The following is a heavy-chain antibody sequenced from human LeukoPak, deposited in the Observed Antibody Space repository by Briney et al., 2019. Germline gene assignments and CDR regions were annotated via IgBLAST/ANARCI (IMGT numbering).Heavy chain of an antibody. J-gene: IGHJ5*02. D-gene: IGHD1-26*01. Sequence: SETLSLTCTVSGGSIRSYYWSWIRQPPGKGLEWIGYIYYSGSTNYNPSLKSRVTMSVDTSKNQFSLRLSPVTAADTAVYYCARDRATTSGWFDPWGQGTLVTVSS. V-gene: IGHV4-59*01. CDR3: ARDRATTSGWFDP. CDR2: IYYSGST. CDR1: GGSIRSYY.